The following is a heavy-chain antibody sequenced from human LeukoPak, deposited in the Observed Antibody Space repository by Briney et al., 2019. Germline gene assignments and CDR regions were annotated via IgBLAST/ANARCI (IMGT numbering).Heavy chain of an antibody. CDR2: ISAYNGNT. CDR3: ARDTIPGIAAASDY. D-gene: IGHD6-13*01. J-gene: IGHJ4*02. CDR1: GYTFTGYG. Sequence: APVKVSYKASGYTFTGYGISWVRQAPGQGREWMGWISAYNGNTNYAQKLQGRVTMTTDTSTSTAYMELRSLRSDDTAVYYCARDTIPGIAAASDYWGQGTLVTVSS. V-gene: IGHV1-18*01.